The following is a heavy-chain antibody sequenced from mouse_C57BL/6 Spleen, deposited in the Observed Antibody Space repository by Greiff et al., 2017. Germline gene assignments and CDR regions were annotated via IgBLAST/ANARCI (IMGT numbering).Heavy chain of an antibody. V-gene: IGHV3-6*01. CDR2: ISYDGSN. CDR1: GYSITSGYY. Sequence: EVKLLESGPGLVKPSQSLSLTCSVTGYSITSGYYWNWIRQFPGNKLEWMGYISYDGSNNYNPSLKNRISITRDTSKNQFFLKLNSVTTEDTATYYCARGVRWEEYYFDDWGQGTTLTVSS. CDR3: ARGVRWEEYYFDD. J-gene: IGHJ2*01. D-gene: IGHD1-1*01.